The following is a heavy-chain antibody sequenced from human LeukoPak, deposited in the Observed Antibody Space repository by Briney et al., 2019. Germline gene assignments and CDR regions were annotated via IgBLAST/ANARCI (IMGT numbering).Heavy chain of an antibody. D-gene: IGHD5-12*01. CDR2: ISWNSGSA. V-gene: IGHV3-9*01. CDR3: AKDRTYSAYAALDY. CDR1: GFTFDDYS. J-gene: IGHJ4*02. Sequence: GRYLRLSCAASGFTFDDYSMHWVRQAPGKGLEWVSGISWNSGSAGYADSVKGRFTISRDSAKNSLYLQMNSLRTEDTALYYCAKDRTYSAYAALDYWGQGTLVTVSS.